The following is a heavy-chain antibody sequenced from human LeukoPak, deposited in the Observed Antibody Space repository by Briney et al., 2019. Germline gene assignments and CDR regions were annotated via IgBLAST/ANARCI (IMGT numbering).Heavy chain of an antibody. Sequence: GGTLRLSCAASGFTFSSYGMSWVRQAPGKGLEWVSAISGSGGSTYYADSVKGRFTISRDNSKNTLYLQMNSLRAEDTAVYYCAKDRDGTTVTNFDYWGQGTLVTVSS. CDR1: GFTFSSYG. CDR2: ISGSGGST. D-gene: IGHD4-17*01. CDR3: AKDRDGTTVTNFDY. J-gene: IGHJ4*02. V-gene: IGHV3-23*01.